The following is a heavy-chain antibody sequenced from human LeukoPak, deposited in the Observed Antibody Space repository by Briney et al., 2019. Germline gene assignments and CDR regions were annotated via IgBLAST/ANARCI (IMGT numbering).Heavy chain of an antibody. CDR1: GFTFSSYS. Sequence: GGSLRLSCAASGFTFSSYSMNWVRQAPGKGLEWVSSISSSSSYIYYADSVKGRFTISRDNAKNSLYLQMNSLRAEDTAVYYCARDPDYYDSSGVMDVWGQGTTVTVS. V-gene: IGHV3-21*01. D-gene: IGHD3-22*01. CDR3: ARDPDYYDSSGVMDV. J-gene: IGHJ6*02. CDR2: ISSSSSYI.